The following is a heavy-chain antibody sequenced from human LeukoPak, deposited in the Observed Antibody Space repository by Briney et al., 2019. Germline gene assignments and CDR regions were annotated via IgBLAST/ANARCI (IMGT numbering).Heavy chain of an antibody. CDR3: ARRSVTYCGGDCYFNWFDP. D-gene: IGHD2-21*02. CDR2: IIPIFGTA. J-gene: IGHJ5*02. CDR1: GGTFSSYA. V-gene: IGHV1-69*06. Sequence: GASVKVSCKASGGTFSSYATSWVRQAPGQGLEWMGGIIPIFGTANYAQKFQGRVTITADKSTSTAYMELSSLRSEDTAVYYCARRSVTYCGGDCYFNWFDPWGQGTLVTVSS.